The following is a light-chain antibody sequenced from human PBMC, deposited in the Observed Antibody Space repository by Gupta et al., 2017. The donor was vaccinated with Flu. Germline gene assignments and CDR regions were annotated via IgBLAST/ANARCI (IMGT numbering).Light chain of an antibody. CDR2: AAS. CDR3: QQRYSTPIT. CDR1: QSISSY. V-gene: IGKV1-39*01. J-gene: IGKJ5*01. Sequence: DIQMTQSPSSLSASVGDRVTITCRASQSISSYLNWYQQKPGKAPKLLIYAASSLQSGVPSTFSGSGSGTDFTLTISRLQPEDFATYYCQQRYSTPITFGQGTRLEIK.